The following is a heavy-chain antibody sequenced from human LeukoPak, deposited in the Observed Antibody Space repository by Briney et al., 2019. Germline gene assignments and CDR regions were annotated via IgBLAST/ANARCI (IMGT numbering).Heavy chain of an antibody. Sequence: PGGSLRLSCAASGFTFSSYAMSWVRQAPGKGLEWVSAISGSGGSTYYADSVKGRSTISRDNSKNTLYLQMNSLRAEDTAVYYCAKRARYYDFWSGYYDYWGQGTLVTVSS. CDR3: AKRARYYDFWSGYYDY. J-gene: IGHJ4*02. V-gene: IGHV3-23*01. CDR2: ISGSGGST. D-gene: IGHD3-3*01. CDR1: GFTFSSYA.